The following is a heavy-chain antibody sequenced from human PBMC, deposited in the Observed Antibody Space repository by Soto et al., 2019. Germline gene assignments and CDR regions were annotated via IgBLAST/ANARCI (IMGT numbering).Heavy chain of an antibody. Sequence: ASVKVSCKASGYTFSNYGIIWVRQAPGQGLEWMGWISPYNGDTNYAQKNQDRIVMTTDTSTTTAYMELRSLTSDDTAVYYCAKEAGSYAGYFDSWGQGTLVTVSS. J-gene: IGHJ4*02. CDR1: GYTFSNYG. CDR2: ISPYNGDT. V-gene: IGHV1-18*01. CDR3: AKEAGSYAGYFDS. D-gene: IGHD1-26*01.